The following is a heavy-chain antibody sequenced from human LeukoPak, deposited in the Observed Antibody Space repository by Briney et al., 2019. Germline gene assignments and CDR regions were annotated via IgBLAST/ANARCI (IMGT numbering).Heavy chain of an antibody. V-gene: IGHV1-2*02. CDR2: INPNRGGT. CDR3: ARGMVRGVNNYYYYYMDV. D-gene: IGHD3-10*01. CDR1: GYTFTGYY. J-gene: IGHJ6*03. Sequence: ASVKVSCKASGYTFTGYYMHWVRQAPGQGLEWMGWINPNRGGTNYAQKFQGRVTMTRDTSISTAYMELSRLRSDDTAVYYCARGMVRGVNNYYYYYMDVWGKGTTVTVSS.